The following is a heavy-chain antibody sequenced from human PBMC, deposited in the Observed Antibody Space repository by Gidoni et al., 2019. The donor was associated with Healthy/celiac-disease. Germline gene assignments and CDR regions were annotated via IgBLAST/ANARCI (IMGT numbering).Heavy chain of an antibody. CDR1: GFTFSSYS. CDR3: ARCEMATTYFDY. CDR2: ISSSSSYI. V-gene: IGHV3-21*01. D-gene: IGHD5-12*01. Sequence: EVQLVESGGGLVKPGGSLRLSCAASGFTFSSYSMNWVRQAPGKGLELVSSISSSSSYIYYADSVKGRFTISRDNAKNSLYLQMNSLRAEDTAVYYCARCEMATTYFDYWGQGTLVTVSS. J-gene: IGHJ4*02.